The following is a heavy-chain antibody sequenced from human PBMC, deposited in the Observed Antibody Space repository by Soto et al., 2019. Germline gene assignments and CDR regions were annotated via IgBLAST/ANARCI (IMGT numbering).Heavy chain of an antibody. J-gene: IGHJ5*02. CDR3: ARTYYDFWSGYWRWFDP. D-gene: IGHD3-3*01. CDR1: GGSISGYY. V-gene: IGHV4-59*01. Sequence: SETLSLTCTVSGGSISGYYWSWIRQPPGKGLEWIGYIYYSGSTNYNPSIKSRVTISIDTSKNQFSLKLISVTAADTAVYYCARTYYDFWSGYWRWFDPWGQGTLVTV. CDR2: IYYSGST.